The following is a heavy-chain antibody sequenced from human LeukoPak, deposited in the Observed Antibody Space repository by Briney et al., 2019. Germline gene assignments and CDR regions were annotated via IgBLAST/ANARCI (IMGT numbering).Heavy chain of an antibody. J-gene: IGHJ4*02. Sequence: SGPVLVKPTQTLTLTCTFSGFSLGTSGVCVSWIRQPPGKALEWLARIDWDDDKYYSTSLKTRLTISKDTSKNQVVLTMTNMDPEDTATYYCARTTSSTSFNFDYWGQGTLVTVSS. CDR2: IDWDDDK. CDR1: GFSLGTSGVC. CDR3: ARTTSSTSFNFDY. V-gene: IGHV2-70*11. D-gene: IGHD2-2*01.